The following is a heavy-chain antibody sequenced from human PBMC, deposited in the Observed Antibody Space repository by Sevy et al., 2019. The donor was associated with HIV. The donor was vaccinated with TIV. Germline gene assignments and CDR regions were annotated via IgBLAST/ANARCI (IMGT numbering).Heavy chain of an antibody. CDR1: GYSLTELS. V-gene: IGHV1-24*01. CDR3: ATGIPGEYPERGSFRCYTDYFPH. J-gene: IGHJ4*02. D-gene: IGHD2-2*02. CDR2: FDPEDGET. Sequence: ASVKVSCKLSGYSLTELSIHWVRQAPGKGLEWMGGFDPEDGETIYAQKLQGRVTMTEDTSTDTAYMELSRLRSEDSAVYYCATGIPGEYPERGSFRCYTDYFPHSGQGSLVTVPS.